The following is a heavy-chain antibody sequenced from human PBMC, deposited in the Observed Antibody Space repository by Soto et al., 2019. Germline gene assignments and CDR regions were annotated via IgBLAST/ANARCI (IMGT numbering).Heavy chain of an antibody. V-gene: IGHV4-39*07. J-gene: IGHJ6*02. D-gene: IGHD3-10*01. CDR1: GGSISSSSYY. CDR2: IYYSGST. CDR3: ARFGGGMAV. Sequence: SETLSLTCTVSGGSISSSSYYWGWIRQPPGKGLEWIGSIYYSGSTYYNPSLKSRVTISVDTSKNQFSLKLSSVTAADTAVYYCARFGGGMAVWGQGTTVTVSS.